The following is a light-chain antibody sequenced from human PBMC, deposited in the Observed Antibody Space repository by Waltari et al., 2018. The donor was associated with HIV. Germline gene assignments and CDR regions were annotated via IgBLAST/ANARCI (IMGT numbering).Light chain of an antibody. CDR3: AAWHDSLNGPV. Sequence: QSVVTQPPSVSGTPGQWVTISCSGSSSNIGSNHVNWYQHLPGTAPKLLIYNNTQRPSGVPDLFSGSKSGTSASLAISGLQSEDEAYYFCAAWHDSLNGPVFGGGTKLTVL. J-gene: IGLJ3*02. V-gene: IGLV1-44*01. CDR2: NNT. CDR1: SSNIGSNH.